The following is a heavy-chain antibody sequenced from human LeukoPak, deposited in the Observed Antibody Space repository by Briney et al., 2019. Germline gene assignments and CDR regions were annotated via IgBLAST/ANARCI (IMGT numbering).Heavy chain of an antibody. J-gene: IGHJ4*02. D-gene: IGHD4-11*01. CDR1: GGSFSGYH. CDR2: INHSGST. CDR3: ARGPLHPRDY. Sequence: KSPETLSLTCAVYGGSFSGYHWSWIRQPPGKGLEWIGEINHSGSTNYNPSLKSRVTISVDTSKNQFSLKLSSVTAADTAVYYCARGPLHPRDYWGQGTLVTVSS. V-gene: IGHV4-34*01.